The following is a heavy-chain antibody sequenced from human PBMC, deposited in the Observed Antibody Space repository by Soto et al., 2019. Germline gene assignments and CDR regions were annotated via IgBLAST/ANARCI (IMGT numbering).Heavy chain of an antibody. Sequence: QVQLVQSGAEVKKPGSSVKVSCKASGGTFSSYAISWVRQAPGQGLEWMGGIIPIFGTANYAQKFQGRVKITADESTSTAYMELRSLRSEDTAVYYCAREGGSGNYRYYAMDVWGQGTTVTVSS. V-gene: IGHV1-69*12. CDR1: GGTFSSYA. CDR2: IIPIFGTA. D-gene: IGHD3-10*01. CDR3: AREGGSGNYRYYAMDV. J-gene: IGHJ6*02.